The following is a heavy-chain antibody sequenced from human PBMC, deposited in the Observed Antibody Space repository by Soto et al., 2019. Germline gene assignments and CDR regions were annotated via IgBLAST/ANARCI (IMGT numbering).Heavy chain of an antibody. V-gene: IGHV1-18*01. CDR1: GYTFTSYG. Sequence: GASVKVSCKASGYTFTSYGISWVRQAPGQGLEWMGWISAYNGNTNYAQKLQGRVTMTTDTSTSTAYMELRSLRSDDTAVYYCARDATTIFGVVMFNGFNPWGQETLVTVSS. J-gene: IGHJ5*02. D-gene: IGHD3-3*01. CDR3: ARDATTIFGVVMFNGFNP. CDR2: ISAYNGNT.